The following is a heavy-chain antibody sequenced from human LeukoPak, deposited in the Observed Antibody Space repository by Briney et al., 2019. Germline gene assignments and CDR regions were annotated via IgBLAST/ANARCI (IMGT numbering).Heavy chain of an antibody. CDR1: GFTFSSYS. CDR3: ASLSSGIAVAGTWVDY. CDR2: ISSSSSYI. D-gene: IGHD6-19*01. J-gene: IGHJ4*02. V-gene: IGHV3-21*01. Sequence: GGSLRLSCAASGFTFSSYSMNWVRQAPGKGLEWVSSISSSSSYIYYADSVKGRFTISRDNAKNSLYLQMNSLRAEDTAVYYCASLSSGIAVAGTWVDYWGQGTLVTVSS.